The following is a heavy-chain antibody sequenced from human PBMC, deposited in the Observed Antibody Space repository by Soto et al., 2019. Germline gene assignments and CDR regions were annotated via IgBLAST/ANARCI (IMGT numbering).Heavy chain of an antibody. Sequence: ESLKVSWKGCGYRFASYWISCVRQVPGKGLEWMGRIDPSDSYTNYSPSFQGHVTISADKSISTAYLQWSRLKASDTAMYYCARRGSRSWLQLGESYGMDVWGQGTTVTVSS. CDR1: GYRFASYW. J-gene: IGHJ6*02. D-gene: IGHD3-16*01. CDR3: ARRGSRSWLQLGESYGMDV. CDR2: IDPSDSYT. V-gene: IGHV5-10-1*01.